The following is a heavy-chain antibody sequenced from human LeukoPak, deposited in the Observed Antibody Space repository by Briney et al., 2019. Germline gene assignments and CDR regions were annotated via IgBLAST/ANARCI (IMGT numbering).Heavy chain of an antibody. D-gene: IGHD2-15*01. CDR1: RGTFSTYA. CDR3: ARGGVVAAINWFDL. J-gene: IGHJ5*02. CDR2: IIPIFGTA. Sequence: PSVKLSCKASRGTFSTYAISSVRQAPGPGLEWMGGIIPIFGTANYAQKFQGRVTITADETTSTAYMELSSLRSEDTAVYYCARGGVVAAINWFDLWGQGTLVTVSS. V-gene: IGHV1-69*13.